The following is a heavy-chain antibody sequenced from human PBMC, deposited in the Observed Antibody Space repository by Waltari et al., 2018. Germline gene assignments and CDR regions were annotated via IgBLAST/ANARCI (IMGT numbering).Heavy chain of an antibody. V-gene: IGHV3-53*01. CDR2: ISRDGT. CDR1: GFTVRSPY. CDR3: ARDVTGYYYFDL. D-gene: IGHD3-16*01. J-gene: IGHJ2*01. Sequence: EVQLGESGGGWIQPGGSLGLPCAASGFTVRSPYLNLVRQAPGKGLEWVSVISRDGTHYADSVKGRFTISRDNSKNTVYLQMNTLRAEDTALYYCARDVTGYYYFDLWGRGTLVTVSS.